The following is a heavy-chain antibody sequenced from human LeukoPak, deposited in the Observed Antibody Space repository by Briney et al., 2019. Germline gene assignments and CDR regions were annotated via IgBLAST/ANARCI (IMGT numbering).Heavy chain of an antibody. V-gene: IGHV4-30-4*01. D-gene: IGHD3-10*01. CDR2: IYYSGST. CDR3: ASLYYYGSGSYDLDY. Sequence: SETLSLTCTVSGGSISSGEYYWSWIRHPPGKGLEWTGYIYYSGSTYYNPSLKSRVTISVDTSKNQFSLKLSSVTAADTAVYYCASLYYYGSGSYDLDYWGQGTLVTVSS. CDR1: GGSISSGEYY. J-gene: IGHJ4*02.